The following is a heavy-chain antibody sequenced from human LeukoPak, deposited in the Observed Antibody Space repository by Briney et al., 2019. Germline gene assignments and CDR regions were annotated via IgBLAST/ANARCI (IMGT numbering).Heavy chain of an antibody. V-gene: IGHV1-69*13. CDR2: IIPIFGTA. CDR1: GYTFTSYD. J-gene: IGHJ4*02. CDR3: ARPSGVVVTVFDY. Sequence: GASVKVSCRASGYTFTSYDINWVRQATGQGLEWMGGIIPIFGTANYAQKFQGRVTITADESTSTAYMELSSLRSEDTAVYYCARPSGVVVTVFDYWGQGTPVTVSS. D-gene: IGHD3-22*01.